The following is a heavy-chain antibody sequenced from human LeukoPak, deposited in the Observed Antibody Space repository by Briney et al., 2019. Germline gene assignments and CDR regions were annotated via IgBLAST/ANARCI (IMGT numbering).Heavy chain of an antibody. CDR3: AKIGPFGYYDGSGYYGEYFQH. CDR2: ISYDGSNK. D-gene: IGHD3-22*01. Sequence: ARSLRLSCAASGFTFSSYAMHWVRQAPGKGLEWVAVISYDGSNKYYADSVKGRFTISRDNSKNTLYLQMNSLRAEDTAVYYCAKIGPFGYYDGSGYYGEYFQHWGQGTLVTVSS. CDR1: GFTFSSYA. V-gene: IGHV3-30*18. J-gene: IGHJ1*01.